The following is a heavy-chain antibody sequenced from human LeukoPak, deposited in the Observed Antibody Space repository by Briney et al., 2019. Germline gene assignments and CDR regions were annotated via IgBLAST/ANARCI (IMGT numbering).Heavy chain of an antibody. CDR2: IDSSGRHI. CDR1: GFTFSGYS. V-gene: IGHV3-21*01. J-gene: IGHJ4*02. CDR3: ASDIVIVPGATD. D-gene: IGHD2-2*01. Sequence: GGSLRLSCAPSGFTFSGYSLNWVRQAPGKGLEWVSSIDSSGRHIFYADSVKGQFTISRDNAKNSLFLQMNSLRAEDTAVYYCASDIVIVPGATDWGQGTLVTVSS.